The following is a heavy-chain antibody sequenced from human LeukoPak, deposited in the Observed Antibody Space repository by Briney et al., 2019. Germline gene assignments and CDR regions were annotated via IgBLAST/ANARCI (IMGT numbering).Heavy chain of an antibody. V-gene: IGHV4-38-2*01. D-gene: IGHD3-16*01. J-gene: IGHJ4*02. Sequence: SETLSLTCAVGGYSISSGYYWGWVRQPPGKGLEWIGSIYRDGTTFHNPSLKSRVTISVDTSKNQFSLKLSPVTAADTAVDFCAGFFARGGSFDYWGQGTLVTVSS. CDR2: IYRDGTT. CDR1: GYSISSGYY. CDR3: AGFFARGGSFDY.